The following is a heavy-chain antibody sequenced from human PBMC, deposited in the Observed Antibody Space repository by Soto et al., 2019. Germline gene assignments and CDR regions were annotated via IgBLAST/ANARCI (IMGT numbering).Heavy chain of an antibody. D-gene: IGHD2-15*01. J-gene: IGHJ3*02. CDR1: GGSISSYY. Sequence: QVQLQESGPGLVKPSETLSLTCTVSGGSISSYYWSWIRQPPGKGLEWMGYIYYSGSTNYNPSLKSRVTISVDTSKNQFSLKLSSVTAADTAVYYCARDNGYCSGGSCHDYAFDIWGQGTMVTVSS. CDR3: ARDNGYCSGGSCHDYAFDI. V-gene: IGHV4-59*01. CDR2: IYYSGST.